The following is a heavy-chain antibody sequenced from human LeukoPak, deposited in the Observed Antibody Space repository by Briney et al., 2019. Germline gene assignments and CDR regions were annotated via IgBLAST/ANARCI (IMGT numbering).Heavy chain of an antibody. D-gene: IGHD3-10*01. CDR1: GGSISSSSYY. Sequence: SETLSLTCTVSGGSISSSSYYWGWIRQPPGKELEWIGRIYYSGSTYYNPSLKSRVTISVDTSKNQFSLKLSSVTAADTAVYYCARQNSGSYAVYYYYYYMDVWGKGTTVTVSS. J-gene: IGHJ6*03. CDR3: ARQNSGSYAVYYYYYYMDV. V-gene: IGHV4-39*07. CDR2: IYYSGST.